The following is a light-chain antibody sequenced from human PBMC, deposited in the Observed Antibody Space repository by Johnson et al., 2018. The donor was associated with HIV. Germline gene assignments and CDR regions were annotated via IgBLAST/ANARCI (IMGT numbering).Light chain of an antibody. J-gene: IGLJ1*01. CDR1: SSNIGNNY. Sequence: QSVLTQPPSVSAAPGQKVTISCSGSSSNIGNNYVSWYQQLPGTAPKLLIYENNKRPSGIPARFSGSKSGTSATLGIAGLQTGDEADYYCGTWDNSLTTGALFGTGTKVTVL. CDR2: ENN. V-gene: IGLV1-51*02. CDR3: GTWDNSLTTGAL.